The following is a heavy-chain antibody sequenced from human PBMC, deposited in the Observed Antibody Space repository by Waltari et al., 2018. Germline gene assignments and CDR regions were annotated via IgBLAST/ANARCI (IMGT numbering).Heavy chain of an antibody. J-gene: IGHJ4*02. CDR3: ARDGRDFNYYGYYFDL. CDR2: IDSTETYM. Sequence: VQLVEPGGDLLQPGGSLSLACAASGLPFTGYSLNWVRQTPGKGLEWIAYIDSTETYMYYTDSVKGRFTIARYNAKKTLFLQLTSLRVEDTALYYCARDGRDFNYYGYYFDLWGQGTMVTVSS. CDR1: GLPFTGYS. D-gene: IGHD2-15*01. V-gene: IGHV3-21*05.